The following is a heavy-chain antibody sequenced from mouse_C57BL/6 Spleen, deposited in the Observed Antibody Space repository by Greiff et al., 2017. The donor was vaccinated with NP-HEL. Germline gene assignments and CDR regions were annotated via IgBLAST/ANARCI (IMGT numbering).Heavy chain of an antibody. J-gene: IGHJ2*01. Sequence: EVMLVESGGGLVKPGGSLKLSCAASGFTFSSYAMSWVRQTPEKRLEWVATISDGGSYTYYPDNVKGRFTISRDNAKNNLYRQMSHLKSEDTAMYYCARDSNYSYFDYWGQGTTLTVSS. CDR3: ARDSNYSYFDY. CDR1: GFTFSSYA. CDR2: ISDGGSYT. V-gene: IGHV5-4*01. D-gene: IGHD2-5*01.